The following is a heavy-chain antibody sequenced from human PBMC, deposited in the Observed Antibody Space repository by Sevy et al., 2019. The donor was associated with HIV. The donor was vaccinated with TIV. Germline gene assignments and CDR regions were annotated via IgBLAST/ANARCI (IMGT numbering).Heavy chain of an antibody. J-gene: IGHJ4*02. CDR1: GFTFSSYS. Sequence: GGSLRLSCAVSGFTFSSYSMNWVRQAPGKGLEWVSSISSSSSYIYYADSVKGRFTISRDNAKNSLYLQMNSLRAEDTAVYYCARDVVGATFDYWGQGTLVTVSS. D-gene: IGHD1-26*01. CDR2: ISSSSSYI. CDR3: ARDVVGATFDY. V-gene: IGHV3-21*01.